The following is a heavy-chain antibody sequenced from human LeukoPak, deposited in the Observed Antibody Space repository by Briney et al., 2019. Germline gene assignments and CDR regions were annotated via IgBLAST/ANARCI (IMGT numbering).Heavy chain of an antibody. Sequence: PGGSLRLSCAASRFTVSSNYMSWVRQAPGKGLEWVSVIYSGGSTYYADSVKGRFTISRDNSKNTLYLQMNSLRAEDTAVYYCARGGHFGGYYFDYWGQGTLVTVSS. V-gene: IGHV3-53*01. D-gene: IGHD4-23*01. CDR1: RFTVSSNY. J-gene: IGHJ4*02. CDR2: IYSGGST. CDR3: ARGGHFGGYYFDY.